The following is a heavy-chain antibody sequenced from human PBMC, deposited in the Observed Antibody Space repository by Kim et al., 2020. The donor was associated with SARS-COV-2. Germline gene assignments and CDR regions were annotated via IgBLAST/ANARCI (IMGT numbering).Heavy chain of an antibody. CDR2: NT. V-gene: IGHV1-3*01. CDR3: ARGAAAGLDP. Sequence: NTKYSQKFQGRVTITRDTSASTAYMELSSLRSEDTAVYYCARGAAAGLDPWGQGTLVTVSS. J-gene: IGHJ5*02. D-gene: IGHD6-13*01.